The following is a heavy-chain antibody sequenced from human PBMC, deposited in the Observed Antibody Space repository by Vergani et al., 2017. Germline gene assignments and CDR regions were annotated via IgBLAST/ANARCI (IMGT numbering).Heavy chain of an antibody. CDR3: ARHSTVEWLVKLGWIDP. CDR1: GASIRSSNYY. CDR2: IYYSGNT. J-gene: IGHJ5*02. Sequence: QLQLQESGPGLVEPSATLSLTCSVSGASIRSSNYYWGWIRQPPGKGLEWIASIYYSGNTYYNPSLKSRVTISVDTSKNQFSLKLSAVTAADTAVYFCARHSTVEWLVKLGWIDPWGQGTLVTVSS. V-gene: IGHV4-39*01. D-gene: IGHD6-19*01.